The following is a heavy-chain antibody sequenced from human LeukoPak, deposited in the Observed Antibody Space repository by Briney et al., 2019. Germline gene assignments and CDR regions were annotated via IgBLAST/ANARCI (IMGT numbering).Heavy chain of an antibody. J-gene: IGHJ4*02. CDR3: ARLIGGRQEMATTVTDY. D-gene: IGHD5-24*01. CDR1: DDSISTNNYY. V-gene: IGHV4-39*07. Sequence: SETLSLTCTVSDDSISTNNYYWGWIRQPPGKGLEWIGCIYYTGSTYYNPFLQSRITISVDTSKNQFSLKVNSVTAADTAVYYCARLIGGRQEMATTVTDYWGQGTLVTVSS. CDR2: IYYTGST.